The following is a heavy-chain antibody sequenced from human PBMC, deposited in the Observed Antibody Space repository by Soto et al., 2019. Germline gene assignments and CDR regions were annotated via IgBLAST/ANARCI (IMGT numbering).Heavy chain of an antibody. CDR1: GGTFSSYT. Sequence: QVQLVQSGAEVKKPGSSVKVSCKASGGTFSSYTISWVRQAPGQGLEWMGRIIPILGIANYAQKFQGRVTITADKSTSTAYMGLSSLRSEDTAVYYCARGATGTPSYYWGQGTLVTVSS. CDR3: ARGATGTPSYY. CDR2: IIPILGIA. J-gene: IGHJ4*02. V-gene: IGHV1-69*02. D-gene: IGHD4-17*01.